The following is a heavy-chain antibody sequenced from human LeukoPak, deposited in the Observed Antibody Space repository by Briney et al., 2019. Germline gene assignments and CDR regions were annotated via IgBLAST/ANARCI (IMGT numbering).Heavy chain of an antibody. V-gene: IGHV3-23*01. Sequence: GGSLRLSCAASGFTFSSYAMTWVRQAPGKGLEWVSAISGSGVSTYDAASVKGRFTISRDNSKNTLYLQMNSLRAEDTAVYYCATRFGVSLTEAGTYYWGQGTLVTVSS. D-gene: IGHD6-13*01. CDR3: ATRFGVSLTEAGTYY. CDR2: ISGSGVST. CDR1: GFTFSSYA. J-gene: IGHJ4*02.